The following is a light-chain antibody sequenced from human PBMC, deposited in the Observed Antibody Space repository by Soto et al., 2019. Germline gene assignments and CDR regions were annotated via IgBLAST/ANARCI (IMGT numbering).Light chain of an antibody. CDR2: GNS. CDR1: SSNIGTGYA. J-gene: IGLJ1*01. V-gene: IGLV1-40*01. CDR3: QSYDLSLSGSYV. Sequence: QSVLTQPPSVYGDPGQRVTIPCTGSSSNIGTGYAVPWYQHLPGTAPKLLIYGNSNRPSGVPDRFSGAKSGTSSYLAITGLQAEDEADYYCQSYDLSLSGSYVFGTGTKGTVL.